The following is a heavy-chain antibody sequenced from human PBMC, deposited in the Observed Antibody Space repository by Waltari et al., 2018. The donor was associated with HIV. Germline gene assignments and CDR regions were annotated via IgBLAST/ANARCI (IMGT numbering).Heavy chain of an antibody. D-gene: IGHD3-16*01. CDR2: ISRDSRYI. V-gene: IGHV3-21*01. Sequence: DVQRVESGGGMVKRGGSVRLACAGSGLSLSYYSMNWVRQAPGKGLELVSSISRDSRYIYYADSVKGRFTISRDNARNSLVLQMNSLRADDTAVYYCVRGGEGTYGDYWGQGTLVTVSS. J-gene: IGHJ4*02. CDR1: GLSLSYYS. CDR3: VRGGEGTYGDY.